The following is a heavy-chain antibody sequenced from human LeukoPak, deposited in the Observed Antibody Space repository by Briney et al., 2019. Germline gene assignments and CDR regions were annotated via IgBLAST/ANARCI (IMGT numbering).Heavy chain of an antibody. J-gene: IGHJ5*02. CDR2: ISGSSTYI. V-gene: IGHV3-21*01. CDR1: GFTFSSYT. D-gene: IGHD6-19*01. CDR3: ARGLAVAGT. Sequence: PGGSLRLSCAASGFTFSSYTMNWVRQAPEKGLEWVSSISGSSTYIYYADSVRGRFTVFRDNARNSLFLQMNSLRAEDTAVYYCARGLAVAGTWGQGTLVTVSS.